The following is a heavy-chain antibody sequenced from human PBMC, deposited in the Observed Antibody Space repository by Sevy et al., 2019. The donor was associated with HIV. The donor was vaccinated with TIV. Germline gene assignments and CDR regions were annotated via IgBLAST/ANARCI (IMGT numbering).Heavy chain of an antibody. D-gene: IGHD6-19*01. Sequence: ASVKVSCKASGYNFYIHWVRQAPGQGLEWMGRVTPNSGATTYAQRVQGRVAMTTDTSISTAYMELSGLKSDDTAIYYCAGQSLGWYNWFDPWGQGTLVTVSS. CDR2: VTPNSGAT. CDR3: AGQSLGWYNWFDP. V-gene: IGHV1-2*06. CDR1: GYNFY. J-gene: IGHJ5*02.